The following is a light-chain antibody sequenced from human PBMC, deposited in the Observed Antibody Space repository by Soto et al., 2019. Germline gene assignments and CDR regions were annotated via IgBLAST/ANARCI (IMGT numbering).Light chain of an antibody. CDR3: SSYTSSSTSVVV. J-gene: IGLJ2*01. V-gene: IGLV2-14*01. Sequence: QSALTQPASVSGSPGQSITISCTGTSSDVGGYNYVSWYQQHPGKAPKLMIYDVSNRPSGVSNRFTGSKSGNTASLTISGLQAKHEADYYCSSYTSSSTSVVVFGGGTKLTVL. CDR1: SSDVGGYNY. CDR2: DVS.